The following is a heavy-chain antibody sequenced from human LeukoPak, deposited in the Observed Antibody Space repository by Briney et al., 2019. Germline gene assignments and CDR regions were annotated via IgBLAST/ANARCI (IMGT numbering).Heavy chain of an antibody. V-gene: IGHV1-2*06. J-gene: IGHJ3*02. Sequence: ASVKVSCKASGYTFTGYHMHWVREAPGQGLEWMGRINPNSGDTNSAQNFQGRVTMTRDTSISTAYMELSSLRSEDTAVYYCARYSSGWYSRQDAFDIWGQGTMVTVSS. D-gene: IGHD6-19*01. CDR1: GYTFTGYH. CDR3: ARYSSGWYSRQDAFDI. CDR2: INPNSGDT.